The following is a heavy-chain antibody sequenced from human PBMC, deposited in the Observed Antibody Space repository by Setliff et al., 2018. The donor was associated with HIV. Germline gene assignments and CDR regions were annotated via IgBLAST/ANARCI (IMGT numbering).Heavy chain of an antibody. D-gene: IGHD3-22*01. V-gene: IGHV4-34*01. CDR3: ASLPPLYDSSGYYFDY. J-gene: IGHJ4*02. CDR2: INHKKRT. Sequence: SETLSLTCAVYGGSFSGYYWSWIRQAPGKGLEWIGEINHKKRTNYNPSLKSRVTISVDTSKNQFSLKLRSVTAADTAVYYCASLPPLYDSSGYYFDYWGQGTLVTVSS. CDR1: GGSFSGYY.